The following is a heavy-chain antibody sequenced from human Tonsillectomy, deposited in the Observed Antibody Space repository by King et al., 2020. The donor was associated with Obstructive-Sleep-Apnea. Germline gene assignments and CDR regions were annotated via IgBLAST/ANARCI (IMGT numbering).Heavy chain of an antibody. V-gene: IGHV4-59*08. CDR2: MYYSGNT. D-gene: IGHD5-12*01. CDR1: ADSISNYY. Sequence: VQLQESGPGLVKTSETLSLTCTVSADSISNYYWSWIRQPPGKGLEWIGYMYYSGNTNYNPSIKSRVTISVDTSKIQFSLRLSSVTAADTAVYYCARHRGVEDYGGYGDYFDYWGQGTLVTVSS. CDR3: ARHRGVEDYGGYGDYFDY. J-gene: IGHJ4*02.